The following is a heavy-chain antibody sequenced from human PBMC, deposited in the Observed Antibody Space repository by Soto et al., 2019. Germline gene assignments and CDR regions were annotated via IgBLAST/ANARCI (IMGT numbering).Heavy chain of an antibody. D-gene: IGHD6-19*01. CDR2: IYHSGST. V-gene: IGHV4-4*02. J-gene: IGHJ4*02. CDR1: GGSISSSNW. CDR3: ARAAYSSGWYGSNEDHGYFDY. Sequence: SETLSLTCAVSGGSISSSNWWSWVRQPPGKGLEWIGEIYHSGSTNYNPSLKSRVTISVDKSKNQFSLKLSSVTAADTAVYYCARAAYSSGWYGSNEDHGYFDYWGQGTLVTVSS.